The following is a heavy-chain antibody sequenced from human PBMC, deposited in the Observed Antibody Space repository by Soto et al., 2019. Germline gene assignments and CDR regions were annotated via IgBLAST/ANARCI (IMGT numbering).Heavy chain of an antibody. CDR2: ISGGGGST. CDR3: VKLLRSWYGHNALDV. Sequence: PGGSLRLACTASGLTVSNYAMSWVRQSPGKGLEFVSFISGGGGSTYSADSVKGRFTVSRDNLKNTLSLQMNSLRVEDTAVYYCVKLLRSWYGHNALDVWGQGTTVTVSS. CDR1: GLTVSNYA. J-gene: IGHJ6*02. D-gene: IGHD4-17*01. V-gene: IGHV3-23*01.